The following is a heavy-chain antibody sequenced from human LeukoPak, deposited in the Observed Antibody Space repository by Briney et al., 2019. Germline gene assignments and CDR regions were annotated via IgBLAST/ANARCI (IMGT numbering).Heavy chain of an antibody. Sequence: PGGSLRLSCAPSGFTFSRHGMHWVRQAPGKGLEWAAIISNDGSRKYYAHSVEGRFTISRDSSKNTLYLQMDSLRAEDTAVYYCARDRAWNYFDYWGQGTLVTVSS. D-gene: IGHD3-3*01. J-gene: IGHJ4*02. CDR3: ARDRAWNYFDY. V-gene: IGHV3-30*03. CDR1: GFTFSRHG. CDR2: ISNDGSRK.